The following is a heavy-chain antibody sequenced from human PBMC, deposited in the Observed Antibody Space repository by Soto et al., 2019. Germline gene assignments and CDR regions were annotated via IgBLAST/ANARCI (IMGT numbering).Heavy chain of an antibody. CDR3: ARGGGNGMDV. V-gene: IGHV6-1*01. CDR2: TYYRSKWYN. Sequence: SQTLSLTCAISGDSVSSNSATWDWIRQSPSRGLEWLGRTYYRSKWYNDYAVSVKSRINVNADTSKNQFALQLNSVTPEDTAVYYCARGGGNGMDVWGQGTTVTVSS. J-gene: IGHJ6*02. D-gene: IGHD3-3*01. CDR1: GDSVSSNSAT.